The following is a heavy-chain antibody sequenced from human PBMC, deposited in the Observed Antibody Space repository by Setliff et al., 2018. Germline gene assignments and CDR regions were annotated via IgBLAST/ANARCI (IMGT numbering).Heavy chain of an antibody. Sequence: ASVKVSCKASGYTFTTYAMGWMRQAPGQRLEWMGWINTNAGNPSYAQDFTGRLVFSLDTSVSTAYLQISSLKAEDSAVYYCARASRFGTTVWKGDYYMDVWGKGTTVTVSS. D-gene: IGHD4-4*01. CDR1: GYTFTTYA. V-gene: IGHV7-4-1*02. CDR2: INTNAGNP. CDR3: ARASRFGTTVWKGDYYMDV. J-gene: IGHJ6*03.